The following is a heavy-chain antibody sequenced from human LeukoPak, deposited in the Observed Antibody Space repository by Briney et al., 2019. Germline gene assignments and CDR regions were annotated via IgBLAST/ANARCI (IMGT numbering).Heavy chain of an antibody. V-gene: IGHV3-48*01. Sequence: GGSLRLSCVASGFTFSTFGMNWVRQAPGKGLEWVSYVSSSRTTIYYADSVKGRVTISRDDAKSSLSLQMNSLRAEDTALYYCARMSTGYYDDYWGQGTLVAVSS. J-gene: IGHJ4*02. CDR2: VSSSRTTI. CDR1: GFTFSTFG. CDR3: ARMSTGYYDDY. D-gene: IGHD3-9*01.